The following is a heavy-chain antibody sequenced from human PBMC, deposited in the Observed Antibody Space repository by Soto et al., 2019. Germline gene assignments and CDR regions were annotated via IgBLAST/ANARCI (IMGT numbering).Heavy chain of an antibody. V-gene: IGHV1-18*01. J-gene: IGHJ5*02. CDR2: VSAYNGHT. CDR3: ARDGPLISSRSWLDP. Sequence: ASVKVSCKASGYTFTTYGISWVRPAPGQGLEWMRWVSAYNGHTNYAQNLQGRVIMTTDTSTTTAHMELRSLRSDDTAIYYCARDGPLISSRSWLDPWGPGTLVTVSS. D-gene: IGHD3-16*01. CDR1: GYTFTTYG.